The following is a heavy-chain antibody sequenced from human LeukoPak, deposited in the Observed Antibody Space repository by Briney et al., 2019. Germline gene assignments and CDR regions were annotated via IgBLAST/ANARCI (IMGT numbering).Heavy chain of an antibody. CDR2: ISGSGGST. V-gene: IGHV3-23*01. D-gene: IGHD4-17*01. J-gene: IGHJ4*02. CDR1: GFTFSSYG. CDR3: ARPMTTVTTGDY. Sequence: GGSLRLSCAASGFTFSSYGMSWVRQAPGKGLEWVSAISGSGGSTYYADSVKGRFTISRDNSKNSLYLQMNSLRAEDTAVYYCARPMTTVTTGDYWGQGTLVTVSS.